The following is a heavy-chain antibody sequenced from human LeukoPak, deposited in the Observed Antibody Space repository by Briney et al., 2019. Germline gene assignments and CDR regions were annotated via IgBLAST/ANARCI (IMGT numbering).Heavy chain of an antibody. V-gene: IGHV4-59*08. CDR1: GGSISSYY. J-gene: IGHJ4*02. D-gene: IGHD3-10*02. CDR2: IYYSGST. Sequence: SETLSLTCTVSGGSISSYYRSWVRQPPGKGLEWVGYIYYSGSTNYNASLKSGVTISVDTSKNKFSLKLSSVTAADTAVYYCAITLFGDQGCYYWGQGTLVTVSS. CDR3: AITLFGDQGCYY.